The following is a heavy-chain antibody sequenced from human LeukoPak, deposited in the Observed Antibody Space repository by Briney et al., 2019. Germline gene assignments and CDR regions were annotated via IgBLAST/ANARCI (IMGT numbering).Heavy chain of an antibody. V-gene: IGHV4-31*03. J-gene: IGHJ1*01. CDR1: GGPISSGTYY. CDR2: IFHSGAS. D-gene: IGHD3-22*01. CDR3: ARSRSHPGFLDSTGSFLGPASGADC. Sequence: SQTLSLTRTVSGGPISSGTYYWNWIRQRPGKGLEWIGYIFHSGASYYNPSLKSRLTISVDTSSNQFSLKLTSATAADTVVYYCARSRSHPGFLDSTGSFLGPASGADCWGQGTLVTVSS.